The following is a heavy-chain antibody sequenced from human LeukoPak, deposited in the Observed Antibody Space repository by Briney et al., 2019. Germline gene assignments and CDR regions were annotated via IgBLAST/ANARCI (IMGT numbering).Heavy chain of an antibody. V-gene: IGHV1-2*02. CDR3: APGVRSGGSVGY. CDR1: GYTFTGYY. Sequence: ASVKVSCKASGYTFTGYYMHWVRQAPGQGLEWMGWISPNSGDTNYAQKFQGGVTMTRDTSISTAYMELSRQRSDDTAVYYCAPGVRSGGSVGYWGQGTLVTVSS. D-gene: IGHD2-15*01. CDR2: ISPNSGDT. J-gene: IGHJ4*02.